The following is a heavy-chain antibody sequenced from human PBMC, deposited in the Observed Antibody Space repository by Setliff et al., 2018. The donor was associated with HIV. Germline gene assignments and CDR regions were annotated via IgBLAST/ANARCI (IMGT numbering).Heavy chain of an antibody. CDR3: ARDNRTGYSGGWPLDY. V-gene: IGHV1-2*02. J-gene: IGHJ4*02. CDR1: GYYFTAYY. D-gene: IGHD6-19*01. Sequence: ASVKVSCKASGYYFTAYYMHWVRQAPGQGLEWMGWINPNTGGTQYAQRFQGRVTVTRDTPISTAYMELKSLRSDDTAVYFCARDNRTGYSGGWPLDYWGQGTLVTVPQ. CDR2: INPNTGGT.